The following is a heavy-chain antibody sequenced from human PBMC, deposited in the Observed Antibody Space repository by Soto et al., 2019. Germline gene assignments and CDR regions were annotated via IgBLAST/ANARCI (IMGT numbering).Heavy chain of an antibody. Sequence: ASLKFSCKASGYTFTSYGISWVRQAPGQGLDWMGWISAYNGNTNYAQKLQGRVTMTTDTSTSTAYMELRSLRSDDTAVYYCARDKGSRITIFGVVSKYWFDPWGQGTLVTVSS. CDR3: ARDKGSRITIFGVVSKYWFDP. V-gene: IGHV1-18*04. D-gene: IGHD3-3*01. CDR2: ISAYNGNT. CDR1: GYTFTSYG. J-gene: IGHJ5*02.